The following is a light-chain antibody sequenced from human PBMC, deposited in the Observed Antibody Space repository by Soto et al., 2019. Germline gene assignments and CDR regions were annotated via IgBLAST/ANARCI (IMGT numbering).Light chain of an antibody. CDR1: QSISTN. CDR2: DAS. V-gene: IGKV3-15*01. CDR3: QKCNDGAT. J-gene: IGKJ2*01. Sequence: EIVMTQSPATLSVSPGERVTLSCRASQSISTNIVWYQQKPGQAPRLLIYDASNRATGVPARFSGSGSGTEFTITISSLQSDDFAVYYCQKCNDGATFGQWTKLEIK.